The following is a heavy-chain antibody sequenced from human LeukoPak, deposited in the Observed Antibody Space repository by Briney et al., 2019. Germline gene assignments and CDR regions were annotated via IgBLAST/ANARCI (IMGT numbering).Heavy chain of an antibody. J-gene: IGHJ4*02. CDR3: ARVGTSGWTSDY. CDR2: ISSSSRTI. CDR1: GFTFSSYS. Sequence: GRSLRLSCAASGFTFSSYSINWVRQAPGKGLEWLSYISSSSRTISYADSLKGRFTVSRDNAKNSLDLQMKSLRVEDTAVYYCARVGTSGWTSDYWGQGTLVTVSS. V-gene: IGHV3-48*04. D-gene: IGHD6-19*01.